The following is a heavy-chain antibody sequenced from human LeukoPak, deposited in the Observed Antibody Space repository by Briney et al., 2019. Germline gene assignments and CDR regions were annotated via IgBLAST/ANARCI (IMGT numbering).Heavy chain of an antibody. V-gene: IGHV1-69*04. J-gene: IGHJ6*03. CDR3: AREYCSSTSCLYLYYMDV. Sequence: SVKVSCKASGGTFSSYTISWVRQAPGQGLEWMGRIVPILGIANYAQKFQGRVTITADKSTSTAYMELSSLRSEDTAVYYCAREYCSSTSCLYLYYMDVWGKGTTVTVSS. CDR2: IVPILGIA. CDR1: GGTFSSYT. D-gene: IGHD2-2*01.